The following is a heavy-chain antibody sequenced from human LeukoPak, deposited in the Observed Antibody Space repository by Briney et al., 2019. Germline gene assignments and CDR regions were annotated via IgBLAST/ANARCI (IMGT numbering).Heavy chain of an antibody. CDR3: ARDFRARRYGSGSYSVY. J-gene: IGHJ4*02. D-gene: IGHD3-10*01. V-gene: IGHV3-53*01. CDR1: GFTVSSNY. CDR2: IYSGGST. Sequence: PGGSLRLSCAASGFTVSSNYMSWVRQAPEKGLEWVSVIYSGGSTYYADSVKGRFTISRDNSKNTLYLQMNSLRAEDTAVYYCARDFRARRYGSGSYSVYWGQGTLVTVSS.